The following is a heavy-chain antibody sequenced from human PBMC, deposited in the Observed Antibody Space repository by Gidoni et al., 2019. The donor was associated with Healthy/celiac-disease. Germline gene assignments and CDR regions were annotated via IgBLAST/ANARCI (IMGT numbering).Heavy chain of an antibody. CDR2: IYYSGST. Sequence: QVQLQESGPGLVKPSQPLSHTCTVSGGSIRSGGYYWSGSRQHPGKALEWIGYIYYSGSTYYNPSLKSRVTISVDPSKNQFSLKLSSVTSADTAVYYCARDSGYSPLGTLGQVTLVTVSS. V-gene: IGHV4-31*03. CDR3: ARDSGYSPLGT. D-gene: IGHD5-18*01. CDR1: GGSIRSGGYY. J-gene: IGHJ5*02.